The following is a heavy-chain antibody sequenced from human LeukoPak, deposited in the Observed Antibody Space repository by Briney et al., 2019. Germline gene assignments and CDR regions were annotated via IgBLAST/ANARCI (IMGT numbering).Heavy chain of an antibody. CDR3: ARHLSYDSSGYYQANFDY. CDR2: MNPNSGNT. D-gene: IGHD3-22*01. V-gene: IGHV1-8*01. J-gene: IGHJ4*02. Sequence: ASVKVSCKASGYTFTSYDINWVRQATGQGLEWMGWMNPNSGNTGYAQKFQGRVTMTRNTSISTAYMELSSLRSEDTAVYYCARHLSYDSSGYYQANFDYWGQGTLVTVSS. CDR1: GYTFTSYD.